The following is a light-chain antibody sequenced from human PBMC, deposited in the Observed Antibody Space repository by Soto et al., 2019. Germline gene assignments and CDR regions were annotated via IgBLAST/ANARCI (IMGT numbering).Light chain of an antibody. V-gene: IGKV3-15*01. CDR1: QRVAGN. CDR3: QQSNNWPPLT. CDR2: GVA. Sequence: IVMPQGPATLSVAAGETAPLSCRASQRVAGNLAWYQQQPGQPPRLLIYGVATRATGVPARFSGSGAETDVILTISSRQMEDFALYYCQQSNNWPPLTFGGGTKVEI. J-gene: IGKJ4*01.